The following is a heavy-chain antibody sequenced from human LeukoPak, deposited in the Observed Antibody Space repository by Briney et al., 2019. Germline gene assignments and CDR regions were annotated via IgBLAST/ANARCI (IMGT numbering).Heavy chain of an antibody. J-gene: IGHJ6*02. CDR1: GFTFSSYW. V-gene: IGHV3-74*01. CDR2: INSDGSST. D-gene: IGHD3-10*01. CDR3: ARVITMVRGVIRDYYYYYGMDV. Sequence: GGSLRLSCAASGFTFSSYWMHWVRQAPGKGLVWVSRINSDGSSTSYADSVKGRFTISRDNAKNTLYLQMNSLRAGDTAVYYCARVITMVRGVIRDYYYYYGMDVWGQGTTVTVSS.